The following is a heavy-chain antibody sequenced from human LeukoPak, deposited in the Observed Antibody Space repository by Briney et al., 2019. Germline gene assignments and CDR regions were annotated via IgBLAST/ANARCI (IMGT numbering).Heavy chain of an antibody. CDR1: GYRLRNHG. D-gene: IGHD4-11*01. CDR2: IAADSGDIHGYT. CDR3: ARGSSPYNWYFDL. V-gene: IGHV1-18*01. Sequence: GDSVKVSCKASGYRLRNHGISWVRQAPGQGLEWVGWIAADSGDIHGYTHYAEKLQGRVSMTTDTSTDTAYMDLRSLTSDDTAVYYCARGSSPYNWYFDLWSRGTLITVSS. J-gene: IGHJ2*01.